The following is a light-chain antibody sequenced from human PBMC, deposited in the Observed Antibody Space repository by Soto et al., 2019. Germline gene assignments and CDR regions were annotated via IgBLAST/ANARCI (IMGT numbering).Light chain of an antibody. CDR1: RNINNF. CDR2: DAS. V-gene: IGKV1-33*01. CDR3: QQSDDLHT. Sequence: IQMTQSPSCLSASVGDRVTITCQASRNINNFVNWFQKKPGTAPKLLIYDASTLKPGVPSRFSGSGSGTDFRLTISRLQTEDFATYYCQQSDDLHTFGQGTRLEIK. J-gene: IGKJ5*01.